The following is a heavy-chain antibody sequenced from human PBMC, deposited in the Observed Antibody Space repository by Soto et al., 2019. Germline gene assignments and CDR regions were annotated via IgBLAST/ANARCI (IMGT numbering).Heavy chain of an antibody. D-gene: IGHD5-12*01. J-gene: IGHJ4*02. Sequence: SETLSLTCTVSGGSISSGGYYWSWIRQHTGKGLEWIGYIYYTGGTHYNPSLGGRATISLDMSKNQFSLELDSATTTDTAVYYCARDRWLRDGYNWAFDYWGPGILVTVSS. CDR1: GGSISSGGYY. CDR3: ARDRWLRDGYNWAFDY. CDR2: IYYTGGT. V-gene: IGHV4-30-4*08.